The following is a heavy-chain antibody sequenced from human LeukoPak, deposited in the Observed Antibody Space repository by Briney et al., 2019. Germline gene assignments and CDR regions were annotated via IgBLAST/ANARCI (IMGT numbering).Heavy chain of an antibody. D-gene: IGHD3-10*01. J-gene: IGHJ5*02. CDR2: ISGSGGST. CDR1: GFTFDDYA. V-gene: IGHV3-23*01. CDR3: AKTTYYYGSGSPTNWFDP. Sequence: GGSLRLSCAASGFTFDDYAMHWVRQAPGKGLEWVSAISGSGGSTYYADSVKGRFTISRDNSKNTLYLQMNSLRAEDTAVYYCAKTTYYYGSGSPTNWFDPWGQGTLVTVSS.